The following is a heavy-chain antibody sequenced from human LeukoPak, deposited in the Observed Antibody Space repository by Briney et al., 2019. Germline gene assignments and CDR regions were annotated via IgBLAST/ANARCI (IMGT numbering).Heavy chain of an antibody. V-gene: IGHV1-46*01. Sequence: ASVKVSCKASGYTFTSYYMHWVRQAPGQGLEWMGIINPSGGSTSYAQKFQGRVTMTRDTSTSTVYMELSSLRSEDTAVYYCARRRYHDSSGYQGYYFDYWGQGTLVTVSS. CDR2: INPSGGST. CDR1: GYTFTSYY. CDR3: ARRRYHDSSGYQGYYFDY. J-gene: IGHJ4*02. D-gene: IGHD3-22*01.